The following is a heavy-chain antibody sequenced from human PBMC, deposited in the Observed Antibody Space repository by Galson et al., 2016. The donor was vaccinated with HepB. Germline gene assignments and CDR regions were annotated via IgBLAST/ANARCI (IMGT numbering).Heavy chain of an antibody. J-gene: IGHJ3*02. D-gene: IGHD6-19*01. CDR3: ARDLYGAGGWANVALDI. CDR2: INRDGSST. V-gene: IGHV3-74*03. CDR1: GFTFRHYW. Sequence: SLRLSCAASGFTFRHYWIHWVRQAPGKGLVWVSRINRDGSSTTYADSVKGRFTISRDNAKNTLYLQVNSLRAEDTAVYYCARDLYGAGGWANVALDIWGQGTMVIVSS.